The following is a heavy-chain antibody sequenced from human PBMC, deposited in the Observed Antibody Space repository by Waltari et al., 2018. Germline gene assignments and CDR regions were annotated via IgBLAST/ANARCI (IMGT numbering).Heavy chain of an antibody. D-gene: IGHD5-12*01. J-gene: IGHJ3*02. V-gene: IGHV4-30-2*01. CDR3: ARVGGGYDLHDAFDI. CDR2: IYHSGST. CDR1: GGSISSGGYS. Sequence: QLQLQESGSGLVKPSQTLSLTCAVSGGSISSGGYSWSWIRQPPGKGLEWIGYIYHSGSTYYNPSLKSRVTISVDRSKNQFSLKLSSVTAADTAVYYCARVGGGYDLHDAFDIWGQGTMVTVSS.